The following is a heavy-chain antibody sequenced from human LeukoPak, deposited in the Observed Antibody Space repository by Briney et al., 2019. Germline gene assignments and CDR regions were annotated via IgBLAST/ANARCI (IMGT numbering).Heavy chain of an antibody. CDR3: AKDQAGYESEYFQH. Sequence: SGGSLRLSCAPSGFTFSSYGMHWVRQAPGKGLKRVAFIRYDGSNKYYADSVKGRFTISRDNSKNTLYLQMNSLRAEDTAVYYCAKDQAGYESEYFQHWGQGTLVTVSS. D-gene: IGHD3-3*01. CDR1: GFTFSSYG. V-gene: IGHV3-30*02. J-gene: IGHJ1*01. CDR2: IRYDGSNK.